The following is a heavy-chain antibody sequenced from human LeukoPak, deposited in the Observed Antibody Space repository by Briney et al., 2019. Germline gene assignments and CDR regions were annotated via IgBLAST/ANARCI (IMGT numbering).Heavy chain of an antibody. J-gene: IGHJ6*02. CDR1: GYSFSKFW. V-gene: IGHV5-51*01. D-gene: IGHD6-19*01. Sequence: GESLKISCKGSGYSFSKFWIGWVRQMPGKGLEWMGIIYPGDSDTRYSPSFQGQVTISADKSISTAYLQWSSLKASDTAMYYCARLASAGYSSGWYGMDVWGQGTTVTVSS. CDR3: ARLASAGYSSGWYGMDV. CDR2: IYPGDSDT.